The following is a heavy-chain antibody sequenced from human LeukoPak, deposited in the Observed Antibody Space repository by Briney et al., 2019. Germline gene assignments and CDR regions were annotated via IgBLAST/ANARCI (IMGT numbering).Heavy chain of an antibody. Sequence: PGGSLRLSCAASGSTFSSYWMSWVRQAPGKGLEWVANIKQDGSKKYYVDSVKGRFTIPRDNAKNSLYLQMNSLRAEDTAVYYCARRVYCSSTSCYGVHCYYYYMDVWGKGTTVTVSS. J-gene: IGHJ6*03. CDR1: GSTFSSYW. CDR3: ARRVYCSSTSCYGVHCYYYYMDV. D-gene: IGHD2-2*01. CDR2: IKQDGSKK. V-gene: IGHV3-7*01.